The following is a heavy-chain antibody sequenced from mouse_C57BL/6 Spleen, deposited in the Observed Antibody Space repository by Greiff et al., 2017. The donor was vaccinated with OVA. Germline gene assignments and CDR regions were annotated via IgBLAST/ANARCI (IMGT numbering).Heavy chain of an antibody. CDR1: GFTFSSYG. Sequence: DVELVESGGDLVKPGGSLKLSCAASGFTFSSYGMSWVRQTPDKRLEWVATISSGGSYTYYPDSVKGRFTISRDNAKNTLYLQMSSLKSEDTAMYYCARHAGGTLLFDYWGQGTTLTVSS. CDR3: ARHAGGTLLFDY. V-gene: IGHV5-6*01. CDR2: ISSGGSYT. D-gene: IGHD4-1*01. J-gene: IGHJ2*01.